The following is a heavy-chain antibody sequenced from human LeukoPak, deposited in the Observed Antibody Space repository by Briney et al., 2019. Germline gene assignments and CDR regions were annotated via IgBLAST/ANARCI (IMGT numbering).Heavy chain of an antibody. J-gene: IGHJ4*02. CDR1: GGSISSSSYY. V-gene: IGHV4-39*02. Sequence: SETLSLTCTVSGGSISSSSYYWGWIRQPPGKGLEWIGSIYYSGSTYYNPSLKSRVTISVDTSKNQFSLKLSSVTAADTAVYYCARDQGIVVAGRFGYWGQGTLVTVSS. CDR3: ARDQGIVVAGRFGY. CDR2: IYYSGST. D-gene: IGHD6-19*01.